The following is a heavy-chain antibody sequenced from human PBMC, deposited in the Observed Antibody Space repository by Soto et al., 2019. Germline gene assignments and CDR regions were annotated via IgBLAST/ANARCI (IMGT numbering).Heavy chain of an antibody. J-gene: IGHJ4*02. D-gene: IGHD5-18*01. V-gene: IGHV1-24*01. CDR1: GYTLTELS. CDR2: FDPEDGET. CDR3: ATEYRDTAMVRVLDY. Sequence: GASVKVSCKVSGYTLTELSMHWVRQAPGKGLEWMGGFDPEDGETIYAQKFQGRVTMTEDTSTGTAYMELSSLRSEDTAVYYCATEYRDTAMVRVLDYWGQGTLVTVSS.